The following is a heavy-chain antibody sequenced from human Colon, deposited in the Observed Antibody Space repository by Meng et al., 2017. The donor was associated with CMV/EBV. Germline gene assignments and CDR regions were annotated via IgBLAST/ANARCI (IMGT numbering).Heavy chain of an antibody. D-gene: IGHD3-10*01. CDR3: ARRYGTGSYRDY. V-gene: IGHV1-2*06. CDR1: GYPFTGYY. Sequence: CKASGYPFTGYYMNWVRQAPGQGLEWMGRINPDSGGTDYAQKLQGRVTMTRDTSISTAYMELSRLTSDDTAVYYCARRYGTGSYRDYWGQGTLVTVSS. CDR2: INPDSGGT. J-gene: IGHJ4*02.